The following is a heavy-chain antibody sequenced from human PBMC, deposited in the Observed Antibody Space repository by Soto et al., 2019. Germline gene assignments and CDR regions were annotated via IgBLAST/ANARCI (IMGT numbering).Heavy chain of an antibody. Sequence: ASVKVSCKASGYTFTSYGISWVRQAPGQGLEWMGWISAYNGNTNYAQKLQGRVTMTTDTSTSTAYMELRSLRSDDTAVYYCARDSGSYYRPYFDYWGQGTLVTVSS. CDR3: ARDSGSYYRPYFDY. CDR2: ISAYNGNT. V-gene: IGHV1-18*01. D-gene: IGHD1-26*01. CDR1: GYTFTSYG. J-gene: IGHJ4*02.